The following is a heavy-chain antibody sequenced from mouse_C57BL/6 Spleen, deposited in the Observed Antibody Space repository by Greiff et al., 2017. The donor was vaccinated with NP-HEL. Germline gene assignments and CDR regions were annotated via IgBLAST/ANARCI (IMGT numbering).Heavy chain of an antibody. J-gene: IGHJ4*01. CDR1: GYTFTSYG. D-gene: IGHD3-2*02. CDR2: IYPRSGNT. CDR3: ARSQLRPLYAMDY. Sequence: QVQLQQSGAELARPGASVKLSCKASGYTFTSYGISWVKQRTGQGLEWIGEIYPRSGNTYYNEKFKGKATLTADKSSSTAYMELRSLTSEDSAVYFCARSQLRPLYAMDYWGKGTSVTVSS. V-gene: IGHV1-81*01.